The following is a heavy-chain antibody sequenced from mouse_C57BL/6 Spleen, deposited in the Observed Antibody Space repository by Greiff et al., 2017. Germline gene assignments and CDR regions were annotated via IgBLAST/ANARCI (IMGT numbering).Heavy chain of an antibody. CDR1: GYTFTDYE. J-gene: IGHJ3*01. CDR2: IDPETGGT. D-gene: IGHD4-1*01. CDR3: TRYVAGNSWFAY. V-gene: IGHV1-15*01. Sequence: QVQLQQSGAELVRPGASVTLSCKASGYTFTDYEMHWVKQTPVHGLEWIGAIDPETGGTDYNQKFKGKAILTADKSSITSYMELRSLTSEDSAVYYVTRYVAGNSWFAYWGQGTLVTVSA.